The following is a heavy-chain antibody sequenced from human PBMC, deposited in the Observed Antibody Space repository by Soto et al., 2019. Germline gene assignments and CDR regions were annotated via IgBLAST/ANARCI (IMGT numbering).Heavy chain of an antibody. D-gene: IGHD3-10*01. CDR3: ARDVVRGLISPARGNFDY. CDR1: GFPFSRFA. V-gene: IGHV3-23*01. J-gene: IGHJ4*02. CDR2: ISDIGAST. Sequence: EVQLLESGGGLIQPGGSLRLSCAASGFPFSRFAMSWVRQAPGKGLEWVSTISDIGASTYYADSVKGRFTISRDSSKNTLYLQMNSLRAEDTAVYYCARDVVRGLISPARGNFDYWVQGTLVTVSS.